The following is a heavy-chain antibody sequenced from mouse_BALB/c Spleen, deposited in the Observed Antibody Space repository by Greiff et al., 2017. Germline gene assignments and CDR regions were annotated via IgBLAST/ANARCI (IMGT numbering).Heavy chain of an antibody. CDR1: GYTFTSYY. D-gene: IGHD2-1*01. J-gene: IGHJ3*01. CDR3: TRAKDLLRGLAY. Sequence: VQLQQPGAELVMPGASVKLSCKASGYTFTSYYMYWVKQRPGQGLEWIGEINPSSGGTNFNEKFKSKATLTVDKSSSTAYMQLSSLTSEDSAVYYCTRAKDLLRGLAYWGQGTLVTVSA. V-gene: IGHV1S81*02. CDR2: INPSSGGT.